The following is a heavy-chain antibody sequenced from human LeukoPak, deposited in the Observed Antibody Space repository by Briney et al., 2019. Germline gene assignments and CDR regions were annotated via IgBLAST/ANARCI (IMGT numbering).Heavy chain of an antibody. V-gene: IGHV4-39*02. CDR1: GGSIGSATYY. D-gene: IGHD1-14*01. CDR2: VYYSGST. Sequence: PSETLSLTCTVSGGSIGSATYYWGWIRQPPGKRLEWIGSVYYSGSTYYNPSLKSRVTISVDTSKNQFSLKLSSVTAADTAVYHCARDLGSPDPDRPYNWFDPWGQGTLVTVSS. J-gene: IGHJ5*02. CDR3: ARDLGSPDPDRPYNWFDP.